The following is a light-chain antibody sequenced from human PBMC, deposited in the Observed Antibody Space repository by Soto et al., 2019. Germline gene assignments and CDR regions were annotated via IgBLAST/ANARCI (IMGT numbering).Light chain of an antibody. CDR2: DAS. Sequence: DIQMTQSPSSLSASVGDRVTITCQASQDISNSLNWYQQKPGKAPKLLIYDASNLETGVPSRFSGSGSGTDFTFTISSLQAEDIATYYCQQYDNLPRYTFGQGTKLEIK. J-gene: IGKJ2*01. V-gene: IGKV1-33*01. CDR1: QDISNS. CDR3: QQYDNLPRYT.